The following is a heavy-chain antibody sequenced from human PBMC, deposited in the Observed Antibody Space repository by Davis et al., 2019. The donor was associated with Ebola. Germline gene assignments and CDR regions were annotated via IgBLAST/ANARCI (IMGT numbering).Heavy chain of an antibody. Sequence: MPGGSLRLSCTVSGGSISSSSYYWGWIRQPPGKGLEWIGSIYYSGSTYYNPSLKSRVTISVDTSKNQFSLKLSSVTAADTAVYYCARQLLGTAMVPFDYWGQGTLVTVSS. V-gene: IGHV4-39*01. J-gene: IGHJ4*02. CDR3: ARQLLGTAMVPFDY. CDR1: GGSISSSSYY. D-gene: IGHD5-18*01. CDR2: IYYSGST.